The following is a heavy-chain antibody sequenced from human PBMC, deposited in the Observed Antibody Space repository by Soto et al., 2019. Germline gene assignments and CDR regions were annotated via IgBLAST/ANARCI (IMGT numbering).Heavy chain of an antibody. CDR1: CDSISTVDYF. D-gene: IGHD2-15*01. V-gene: IGHV4-30-4*02. Sequence: SDTLSLTCSVSCDSISTVDYFWAWIRQPPGQALEYIGYIYKSTTTYYNPSFESRVAISLDTSKSQFSLTVTSVTAADTAVYFCARGRYCLTGRCFPNWFDSWGQGTLVTVSS. CDR3: ARGRYCLTGRCFPNWFDS. J-gene: IGHJ5*01. CDR2: IYKSTTT.